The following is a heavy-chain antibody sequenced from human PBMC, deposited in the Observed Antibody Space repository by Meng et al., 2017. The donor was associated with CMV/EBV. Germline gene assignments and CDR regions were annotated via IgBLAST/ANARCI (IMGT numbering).Heavy chain of an antibody. V-gene: IGHV3-53*01. Sequence: GESLKISCAASGFTVSSNYMSWVRQAPGKGLEWVSVIYSGGSTYYADSVKGRFTISRDNSKNTLYLQMNSLRAEDTAVYYCAKTGAYCSSTSCLSGMDVWGQGTTVTVSS. J-gene: IGHJ6*02. D-gene: IGHD2-2*01. CDR1: GFTVSSNY. CDR3: AKTGAYCSSTSCLSGMDV. CDR2: IYSGGST.